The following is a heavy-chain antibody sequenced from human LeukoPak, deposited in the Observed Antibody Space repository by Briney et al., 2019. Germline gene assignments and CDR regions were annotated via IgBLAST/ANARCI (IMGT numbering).Heavy chain of an antibody. J-gene: IGHJ3*02. CDR2: IYHSGST. CDR3: ARRMATITGVDAFDI. CDR1: GYSISSGYY. D-gene: IGHD5-24*01. Sequence: SETLSLTRAVSGYSISSGYYWGWIRQPPGKGLEWIGSIYHSGSTYYNPSLKSRVTISVDTSKNQFSLKLSSVTAADTAVYYCARRMATITGVDAFDIWGQGTMVTVSS. V-gene: IGHV4-38-2*01.